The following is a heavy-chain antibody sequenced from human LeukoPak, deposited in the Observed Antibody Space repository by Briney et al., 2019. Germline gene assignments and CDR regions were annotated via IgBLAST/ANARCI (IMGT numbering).Heavy chain of an antibody. V-gene: IGHV3-74*01. Sequence: GGSLRLSCAASGFTFSKYWMLWVRQAPGKGLESVSRINTDGTVTTYADSVKGRFTVSRDNADNTMFLQMNSVRDEDTAVYYCARERTVTTDFDYWGQGTLVTISS. CDR1: GFTFSKYW. J-gene: IGHJ4*02. CDR2: INTDGTVT. D-gene: IGHD4-17*01. CDR3: ARERTVTTDFDY.